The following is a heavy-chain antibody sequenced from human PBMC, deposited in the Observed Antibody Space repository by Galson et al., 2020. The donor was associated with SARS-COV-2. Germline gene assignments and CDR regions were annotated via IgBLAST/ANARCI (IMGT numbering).Heavy chain of an antibody. Sequence: SETLSLTCTVSGGSVSSGSYYWSWIRQPPGKGLEWIGYIYYSGSTNYNPSLKSRVTISVDTSKNQFSLKLSSVTAADTAVYYCARLPFRNYYDSSGYYPEFDYWGQGTLVTVSS. J-gene: IGHJ4*02. D-gene: IGHD3-22*01. V-gene: IGHV4-61*01. CDR3: ARLPFRNYYDSSGYYPEFDY. CDR1: GGSVSSGSYY. CDR2: IYYSGST.